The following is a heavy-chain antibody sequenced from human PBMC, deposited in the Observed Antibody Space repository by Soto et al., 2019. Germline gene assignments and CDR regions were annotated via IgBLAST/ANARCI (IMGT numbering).Heavy chain of an antibody. J-gene: IGHJ4*02. Sequence: EVQLVESGGGLVKPGGSLRLSCAASGFTFSNARMNWVRQAPGKGLEWVGRIKSKTDGGTTDYAAPVKGRFTISRDDSKNTLYLQMNSLKTEDTAVYYCTTLRDSGYAEVDYWGQGTLVTVSS. CDR3: TTLRDSGYAEVDY. D-gene: IGHD5-12*01. CDR2: IKSKTDGGTT. CDR1: GFTFSNAR. V-gene: IGHV3-15*07.